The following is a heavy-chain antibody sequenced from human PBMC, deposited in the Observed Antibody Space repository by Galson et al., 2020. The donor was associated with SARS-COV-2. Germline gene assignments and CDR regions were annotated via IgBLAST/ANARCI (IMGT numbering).Heavy chain of an antibody. CDR2: IYTSGST. J-gene: IGHJ4*02. CDR3: AYGVVAGTGY. D-gene: IGHD6-19*01. CDR1: GRSISSGSYH. Sequence: SETLSLTCTVSGRSISSGSYHWRWLRQPAGKGLEWIGRIYTSGSTNYNPSLQSRVTISIDTSKNQFSLELTSVTAADTAVYFCAYGVVAGTGYWGQGILVTVSS. V-gene: IGHV4-61*02.